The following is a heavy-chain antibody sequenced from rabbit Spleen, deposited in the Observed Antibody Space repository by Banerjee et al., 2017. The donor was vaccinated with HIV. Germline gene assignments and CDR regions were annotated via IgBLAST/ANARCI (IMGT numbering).Heavy chain of an antibody. CDR2: IDTGSRDFT. J-gene: IGHJ6*01. D-gene: IGHD7-1*01. CDR1: AFTLSRKW. CDR3: ARDTGTSFSTYGMDL. V-gene: IGHV1S40*01. Sequence: QSLEESGGGLVQPEGSLTLTCTASAFTLSRKWMYWVRQAPGKGLEWIACIDTGSRDFTYYASWAKGRFTISKTSSTTVTLQMTSLTVADTATYFCARDTGTSFSTYGMDLWGPGTLVTVS.